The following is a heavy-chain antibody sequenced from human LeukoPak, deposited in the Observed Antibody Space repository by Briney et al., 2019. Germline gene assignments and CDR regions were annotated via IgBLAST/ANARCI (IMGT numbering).Heavy chain of an antibody. CDR1: GFTFSDYY. CDR2: ISSSSSYT. D-gene: IGHD1-26*01. Sequence: GGSLRLSCAASGFTFSDYYMSWIRQAPGKGLEWVSYISSSSSYTNYADSVKGRFTISRDNAKNSLYLQMNSLRAEDTAVYYCAGVEWTFGSLSRAFDIWGQGTMVTVSS. V-gene: IGHV3-11*03. J-gene: IGHJ3*02. CDR3: AGVEWTFGSLSRAFDI.